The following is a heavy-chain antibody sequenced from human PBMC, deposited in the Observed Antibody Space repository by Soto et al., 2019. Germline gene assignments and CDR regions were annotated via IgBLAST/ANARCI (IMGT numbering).Heavy chain of an antibody. J-gene: IGHJ6*02. CDR3: ASKRASGYSTGDYYYGMDV. D-gene: IGHD3-22*01. Sequence: GESLKISCKGSGYSFTSYWIGWVRQVPGKGLEWMGIIYPGDSDTRYSPSFQGQVNISADKSISTAYLQWSSLKASDTAIYYCASKRASGYSTGDYYYGMDVWGQGTTVTVSS. CDR1: GYSFTSYW. CDR2: IYPGDSDT. V-gene: IGHV5-51*01.